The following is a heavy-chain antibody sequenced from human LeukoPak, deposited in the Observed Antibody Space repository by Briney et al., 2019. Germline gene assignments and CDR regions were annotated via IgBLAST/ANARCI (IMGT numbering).Heavy chain of an antibody. CDR1: GFTFRIYR. CDR2: INSSSSYI. V-gene: IGHV3-21*01. D-gene: IGHD6-19*01. J-gene: IGHJ6*01. Sequence: GGSLRLSCAASGFTFRIYRMNWVRPAPGKGLGWVSSINSSSSYIYYADSVKGRFTISRDNAKNTLYLHMNSLRAEDTTVYYCARGQGGSGWYNLSHYYYGMAVWGKGTTVTVSS. CDR3: ARGQGGSGWYNLSHYYYGMAV.